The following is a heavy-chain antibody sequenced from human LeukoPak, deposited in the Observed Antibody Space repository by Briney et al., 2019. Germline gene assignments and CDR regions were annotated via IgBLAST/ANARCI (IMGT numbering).Heavy chain of an antibody. CDR2: IRPANSDT. CDR3: ARRYCSGTTCYNFGL. CDR1: GYTFTSHW. J-gene: IGHJ4*02. Sequence: GESLKISCKGSGYTFTSHWIAWVRQMPGKGLEWMGIIRPANSDTRYSPSFEGQVTISADKSISTAYLQWSSLEASDTAMYYCARRYCSGTTCYNFGLWGQGTLVTVSS. D-gene: IGHD2-15*01. V-gene: IGHV5-51*01.